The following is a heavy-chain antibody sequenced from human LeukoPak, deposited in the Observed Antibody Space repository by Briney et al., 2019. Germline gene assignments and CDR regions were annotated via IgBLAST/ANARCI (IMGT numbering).Heavy chain of an antibody. CDR3: TRPLGYCSSTSCPSTYYYYGMDV. V-gene: IGHV3-49*04. J-gene: IGHJ6*02. CDR2: IRSKAYGGTT. CDR1: GFTFSSYG. Sequence: GGSLRLSCAASGFTFSSYGMHWVRQAPGKGLEWVGFIRSKAYGGTTEYAASVKGRFTISRDDSKSIAYLQMNSLKTEDTAVYYCTRPLGYCSSTSCPSTYYYYGMDVWGQGTTVTVSS. D-gene: IGHD2-2*01.